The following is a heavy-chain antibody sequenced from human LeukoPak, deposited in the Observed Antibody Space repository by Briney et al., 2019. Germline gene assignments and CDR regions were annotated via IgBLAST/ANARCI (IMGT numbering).Heavy chain of an antibody. D-gene: IGHD3-10*01. J-gene: IGHJ5*02. CDR2: IKQDGSEK. CDR3: ARPVRFGGVRWFDP. Sequence: GGSLRLSCAASGFTFNTYWMSWVRQAPGKGLEGVANIKQDGSEKYYVDSVKGRFTISRDNAKNSLYLQMNGLRADDTAIYYCARPVRFGGVRWFDPWGQGTLVTVSS. CDR1: GFTFNTYW. V-gene: IGHV3-7*01.